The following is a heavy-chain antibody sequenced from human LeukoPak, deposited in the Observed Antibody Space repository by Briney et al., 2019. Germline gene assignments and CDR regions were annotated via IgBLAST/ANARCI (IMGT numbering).Heavy chain of an antibody. V-gene: IGHV3-74*01. Sequence: GSLRLSCAASGFTFSSHWMHWVRQAPGKGLVWVSRINSDGSNTTYADSVKGRFTISRDNAKNTLYLQMNSLRAEDTAVYYCARQRKVYCTNGVCPTEFDPWGQGTLVTVSS. CDR1: GFTFSSHW. CDR2: INSDGSNT. CDR3: ARQRKVYCTNGVCPTEFDP. D-gene: IGHD2-8*01. J-gene: IGHJ5*02.